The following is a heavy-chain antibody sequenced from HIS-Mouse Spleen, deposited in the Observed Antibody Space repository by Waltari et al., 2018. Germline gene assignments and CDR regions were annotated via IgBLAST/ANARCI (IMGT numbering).Heavy chain of an antibody. Sequence: HVQLQESGPGLVKPSETLSLTRTASRGSLSSYYWSWCRQPPGKGLEWVGYIYYSGSTNYNPSLKSRVTISVDTSKNQFSLKLRSVTAADTAVYYCARASRDLLLPRYFDLWGRGTLVTVSS. CDR1: RGSLSSYY. J-gene: IGHJ2*01. CDR3: ARASRDLLLPRYFDL. V-gene: IGHV4-59*01. CDR2: IYYSGST.